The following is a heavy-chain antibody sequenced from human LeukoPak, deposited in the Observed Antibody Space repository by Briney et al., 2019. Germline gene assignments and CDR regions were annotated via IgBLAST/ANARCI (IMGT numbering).Heavy chain of an antibody. J-gene: IGHJ3*01. V-gene: IGHV3-23*01. CDR3: AKDPNGDYVGAFDS. CDR2: TRGSGAGSYT. Sequence: PGGSLRLSCVGSGLTFETYAVTWVREAPGKGLDWVSTTRGSGAGSYTHYRESLRGRFTVSRDNSKSTLYLDMNNLRAEDTGMYYCAKDPNGDYVGAFDSWGPGTLVAVSS. CDR1: GLTFETYA. D-gene: IGHD2-21*02.